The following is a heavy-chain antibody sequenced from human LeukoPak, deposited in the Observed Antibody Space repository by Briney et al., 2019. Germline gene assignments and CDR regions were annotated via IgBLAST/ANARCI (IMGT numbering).Heavy chain of an antibody. CDR3: AIIAAAGTEVDY. Sequence: ASVKVSCKASGYTFTSYGISWVRQAPGQGLEWMGWISAYNGNTNYAQKLQGRVTMTTDTSTGTAYMELRSLGSDDTAVYYCAIIAAAGTEVDYWGQGTLVTVSS. J-gene: IGHJ4*02. V-gene: IGHV1-18*01. CDR2: ISAYNGNT. D-gene: IGHD6-13*01. CDR1: GYTFTSYG.